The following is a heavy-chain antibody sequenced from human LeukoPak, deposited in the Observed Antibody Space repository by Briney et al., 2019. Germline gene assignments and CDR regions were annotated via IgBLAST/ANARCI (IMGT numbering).Heavy chain of an antibody. CDR3: ARAYSSGWSPYYYDSSGYYYPFDY. J-gene: IGHJ4*02. Sequence: SETLSLTCAVSGYSISSGYYWGWIRQPPGKGLEWIGSIYHSGSTYYNPSLKSRGTISVDTSKNQFSRKLSSVTAADTAVYYCARAYSSGWSPYYYDSSGYYYPFDYWGQGTLVTVSS. D-gene: IGHD3-22*01. CDR1: GYSISSGYY. CDR2: IYHSGST. V-gene: IGHV4-38-2*01.